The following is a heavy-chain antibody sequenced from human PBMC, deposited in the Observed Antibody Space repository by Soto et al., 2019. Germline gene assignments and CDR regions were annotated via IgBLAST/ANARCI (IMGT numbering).Heavy chain of an antibody. J-gene: IGHJ5*02. CDR3: ARLVFGYGDYGWFDP. CDR2: IYYSRST. CDR1: EGSSSSSSEY. Sequence: SQTMSDTRSVGEGSSSSSSEYRGRKRKTPGKGLEWLGSIYYSRSTYYTPSLKRQVTISVDTSKNQFSLKLSSVTAADTAVYYCARLVFGYGDYGWFDPWGQGTLVTVSS. V-gene: IGHV4-39*01. D-gene: IGHD4-17*01.